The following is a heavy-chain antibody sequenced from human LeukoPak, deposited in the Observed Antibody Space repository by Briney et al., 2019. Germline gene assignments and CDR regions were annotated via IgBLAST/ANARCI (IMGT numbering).Heavy chain of an antibody. CDR3: ARSTTVTTSRDAFDI. J-gene: IGHJ3*02. Sequence: PSGTLSLTCAVSGGSISSSNWWSWVRQPPGKGLEWIGFIYSSGSTNYNPSLKSRVTISVDTSKNQFSLKLSSVTAADTAVYHCARSTTVTTSRDAFDIWGQGTMVTVSS. V-gene: IGHV4-4*02. CDR1: GGSISSSNW. D-gene: IGHD4-17*01. CDR2: IYSSGST.